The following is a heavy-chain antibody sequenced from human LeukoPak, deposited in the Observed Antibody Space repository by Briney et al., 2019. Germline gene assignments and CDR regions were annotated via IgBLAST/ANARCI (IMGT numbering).Heavy chain of an antibody. D-gene: IGHD2-21*02. J-gene: IGHJ4*02. CDR3: AKYCGADCFSGIDH. Sequence: PGGSLRLPCVASGFTSSNYAMTWVRQAPGKGLEWVSTVSGPGTDTYYVDSLKGRFTISRDNSKQTVYLQMKNLRHEDTAIYYCAKYCGADCFSGIDHWGQGTLVTVSS. CDR2: VSGPGTDT. V-gene: IGHV3-23*01. CDR1: GFTSSNYA.